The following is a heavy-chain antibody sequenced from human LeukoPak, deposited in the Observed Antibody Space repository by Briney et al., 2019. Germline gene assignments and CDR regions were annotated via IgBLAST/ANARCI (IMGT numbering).Heavy chain of an antibody. D-gene: IGHD1-26*01. Sequence: SVKVSCKASGGTFSSYAISWVRQAPGQGLEWMGGIIPIFGTANYAQKFQGRVTITADKSTSTAYMELSSLRAEDTALYYCASGGIYYGAAFDFWGQGSLVTVSA. CDR2: IIPIFGTA. V-gene: IGHV1-69*06. J-gene: IGHJ4*02. CDR1: GGTFSSYA. CDR3: ASGGIYYGAAFDF.